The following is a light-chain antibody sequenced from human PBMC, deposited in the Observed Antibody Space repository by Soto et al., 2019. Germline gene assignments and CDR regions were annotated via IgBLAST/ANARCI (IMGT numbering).Light chain of an antibody. J-gene: IGKJ3*01. Sequence: DIQMTQSPSSLSASVGDRVTIIWRASQNISNSLNWYQQKPGKAPKLLIYAASRLQSGVPSRFSGSGSGTDFTLTINSLQPEDFATYYCQESHTTLMFTFGPGTKVD. CDR1: QNISNS. CDR3: QESHTTLMFT. CDR2: AAS. V-gene: IGKV1-39*01.